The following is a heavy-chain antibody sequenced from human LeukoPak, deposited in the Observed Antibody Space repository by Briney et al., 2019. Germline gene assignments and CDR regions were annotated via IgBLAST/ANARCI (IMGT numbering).Heavy chain of an antibody. CDR2: IKTDGYDK. CDR1: GFTFSNYW. Sequence: GGSLRLSCAASGFTFSNYWMGWVRQAPGKGLEWVANIKTDGYDKYYADSVKGRFTISRDNAKNSLYLQMNSLRAEDTAVYYCARGEEYSAFDYWGQGTLVTVSS. V-gene: IGHV3-7*01. CDR3: ARGEEYSAFDY. J-gene: IGHJ4*02. D-gene: IGHD6-6*01.